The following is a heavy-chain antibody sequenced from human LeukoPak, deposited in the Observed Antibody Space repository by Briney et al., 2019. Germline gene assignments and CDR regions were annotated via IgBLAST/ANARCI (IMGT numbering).Heavy chain of an antibody. CDR1: GFTFSSYA. V-gene: IGHV3-23*01. CDR2: ISGSGGST. D-gene: IGHD6-19*01. CDR3: ARDGRQGSGWYYFDY. Sequence: HPGGSLRLSCAASGFTFSSYAMSWVRQAPGKGLEWVSAISGSGGSTYYADSVKGRFTISRDNSKNTLYLQMNSLRAEDTAVYYCARDGRQGSGWYYFDYWGQGTLVTVSS. J-gene: IGHJ4*02.